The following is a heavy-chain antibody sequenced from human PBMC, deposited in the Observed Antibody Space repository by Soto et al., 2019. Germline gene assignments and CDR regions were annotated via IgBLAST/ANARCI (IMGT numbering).Heavy chain of an antibody. CDR2: IWYDGSNK. J-gene: IGHJ6*02. CDR1: GFTFSSYG. V-gene: IGHV3-33*01. CDR3: ARDRTYDFWIGYPSHYYYCDLIDV. D-gene: IGHD3-3*01. Sequence: GGSLRLSCAASGFTFSSYGMHWVRQAPGKGLEWVAVIWYDGSNKYYADSVKGRFTISRDNSKNTLYLQMNSLRAEDTAVYYCARDRTYDFWIGYPSHYYYCDLIDVPGRGTTVPVSS.